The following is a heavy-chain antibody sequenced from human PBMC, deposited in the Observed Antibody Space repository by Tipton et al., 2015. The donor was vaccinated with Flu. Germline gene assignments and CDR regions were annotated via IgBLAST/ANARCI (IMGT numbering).Heavy chain of an antibody. J-gene: IGHJ4*02. D-gene: IGHD6-13*01. CDR2: IYPVDSET. CDR3: ARLCAAAAVMPDDY. CDR1: GYTFSIYW. Sequence: VQLVQSGPEVKKPGESLKISCKGSGYTFSIYWITWVRQVPGKGLEWMGTIYPVDSETRYSPSFQGQVTMSADRTTSTAYLQWSSRKATDSAMYYCARLCAAAAVMPDDYWGQGTQVTVSS. V-gene: IGHV5-51*03.